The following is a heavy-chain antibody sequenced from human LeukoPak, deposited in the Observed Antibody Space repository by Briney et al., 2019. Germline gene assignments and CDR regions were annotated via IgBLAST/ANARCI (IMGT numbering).Heavy chain of an antibody. CDR1: GGSISSSSYY. Sequence: SETLSLTCTVSGGSISSSSYYWGWIRQPPGKGLEWIGEINHSGSTNYNPSLKSRVTISVDTSKNQFSLKLSSVTAADTAVYYCARGEDWSATDYWGQGTLVTVSS. D-gene: IGHD3/OR15-3a*01. CDR3: ARGEDWSATDY. CDR2: INHSGST. J-gene: IGHJ4*02. V-gene: IGHV4-39*07.